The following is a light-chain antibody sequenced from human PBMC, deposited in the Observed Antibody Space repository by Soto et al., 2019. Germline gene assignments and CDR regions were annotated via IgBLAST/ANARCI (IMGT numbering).Light chain of an antibody. CDR1: SSDVGAYNY. CDR3: YSYTDSSTYV. J-gene: IGLJ1*01. Sequence: QSVLTQPASVSWSPGQSITISCTGTSSDVGAYNYVSWYQQHPANAPKAMIYHVSNRPSGVSDRFSGSKSGNTASLTISGLQAEDEADYYCYSYTDSSTYVSGTGTKVTVL. V-gene: IGLV2-14*01. CDR2: HVS.